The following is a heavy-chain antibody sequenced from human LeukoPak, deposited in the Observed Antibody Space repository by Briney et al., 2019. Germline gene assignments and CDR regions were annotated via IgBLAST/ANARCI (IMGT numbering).Heavy chain of an antibody. CDR1: GFTFSRYA. D-gene: IGHD2-15*01. V-gene: IGHV3-33*08. CDR3: ARDQMGGYCTGGSCPNWFDP. CDR2: IWYDGSNK. Sequence: PGGSLRLSCAASGFTFSRYAMNWVRQAPGKGLEWVAVIWYDGSNKYYADSVKGRFTISRDNSNNTLYLQMNSLRAEDTAVYYCARDQMGGYCTGGSCPNWFDPWGQGTLVTVSS. J-gene: IGHJ5*02.